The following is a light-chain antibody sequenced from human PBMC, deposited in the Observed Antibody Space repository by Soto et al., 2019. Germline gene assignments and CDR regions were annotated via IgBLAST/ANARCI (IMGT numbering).Light chain of an antibody. CDR1: MRDVGAYNL. V-gene: IGLV2-14*01. J-gene: IGLJ3*02. Sequence: QSALTQPASVSGSAGQSITISCSGTMRDVGAYNLVSWYQQHPGTAPKLIIYEVRNRPSGISSRFSGSRSGNTASLTISGLQPEDEGDYYCSAYTAISTLVFGGGT. CDR3: SAYTAISTLV. CDR2: EVR.